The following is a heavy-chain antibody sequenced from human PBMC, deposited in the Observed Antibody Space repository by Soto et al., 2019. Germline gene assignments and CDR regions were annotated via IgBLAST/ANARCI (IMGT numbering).Heavy chain of an antibody. V-gene: IGHV3-49*03. CDR1: GFTFGDYV. CDR2: IRSKAHGGTT. D-gene: IGHD2-21*02. J-gene: IGHJ4*02. CDR3: TRDSGCGGDCYENYFDY. Sequence: PGGSLRLSCTASGFTFGDYVMSWFRQAPGKGPEWVGFIRSKAHGGTTEYAASVKGRFTISRDDSKSSAYLQMNNLNTDDTAVYYCTRDSGCGGDCYENYFDYWGQGTLVTVSS.